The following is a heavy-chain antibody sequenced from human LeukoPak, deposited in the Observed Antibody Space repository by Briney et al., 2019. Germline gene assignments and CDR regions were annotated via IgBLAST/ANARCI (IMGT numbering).Heavy chain of an antibody. V-gene: IGHV1-18*01. D-gene: IGHD3-10*01. CDR3: ARRITMVRGVIISWFDP. CDR2: ISAYNGNT. Sequence: ASVKVSCKASGYTFTSYGISWVRQAPGQGLEWMGWISAYNGNTNYAQKFQGRVTITTDESTSTAYMELSSLRSEDTAVYYCARRITMVRGVIISWFDPWGQGTLSPSPQ. J-gene: IGHJ5*02. CDR1: GYTFTSYG.